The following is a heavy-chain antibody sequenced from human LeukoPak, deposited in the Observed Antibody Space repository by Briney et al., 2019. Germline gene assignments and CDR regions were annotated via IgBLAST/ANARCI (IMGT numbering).Heavy chain of an antibody. CDR2: ISGSGGST. V-gene: IGHV3-23*01. D-gene: IGHD3-10*01. CDR3: AKPTYYYGSWSSGRVWEWFDP. J-gene: IGHJ5*02. CDR1: GFTFSSYA. Sequence: GGSLRLSCAASGFTFSSYAMSWVRQAPGKGLEWVSAISGSGGSTYYADSVKGRFTISRDNSKNTLYLQMNSLRAEDTAVYYCAKPTYYYGSWSSGRVWEWFDPWGQGTLVTVSS.